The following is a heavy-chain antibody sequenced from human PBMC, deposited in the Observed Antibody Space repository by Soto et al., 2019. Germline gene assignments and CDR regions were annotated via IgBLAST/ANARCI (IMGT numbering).Heavy chain of an antibody. Sequence: QVQLVQSGAEVKKPGSSVKVSCKASGGTFSSYTISWVRQAPGQGLEWMGRIIPILGIANYAQNFQGRVTITADKSTSTAYMELSSLRSEDTAVYYCARTGTTVPYYGMDVWGQGPTVTVSS. D-gene: IGHD1-1*01. CDR1: GGTFSSYT. CDR2: IIPILGIA. V-gene: IGHV1-69*02. CDR3: ARTGTTVPYYGMDV. J-gene: IGHJ6*02.